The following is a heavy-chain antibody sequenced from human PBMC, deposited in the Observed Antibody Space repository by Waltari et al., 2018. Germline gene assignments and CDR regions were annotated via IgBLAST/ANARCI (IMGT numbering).Heavy chain of an antibody. J-gene: IGHJ4*02. Sequence: EVQLVESGGGLVQPGGSLRLSCAASGFFTFSNYGMSWVRQAPGKGVEWVSTISGSGGRTYYADSVEGRFTISRDNSKNTLSLQMNSLRGEDTAIYYCASQEELPRFDYWGQGTLVTVSS. CDR3: ASQEELPRFDY. V-gene: IGHV3-23*04. D-gene: IGHD1-26*01. CDR2: ISGSGGRT. CDR1: GFFTFSNYG.